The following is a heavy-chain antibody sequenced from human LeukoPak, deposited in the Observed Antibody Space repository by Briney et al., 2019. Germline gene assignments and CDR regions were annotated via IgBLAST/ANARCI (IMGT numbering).Heavy chain of an antibody. CDR1: GGSISSYY. CDR3: ASSPPRGWYSGWYFDY. D-gene: IGHD6-19*01. V-gene: IGHV4-4*08. Sequence: SETLSLTCTISGGSISSYYWSWLRQPPGKGLEWIGDFSHSGNTNYNPSLNYNPSLKSRVTISVDTSKNQFSLKLSSVTAADTAVYYCASSPPRGWYSGWYFDYWGQGTLVTVSS. CDR2: FSHSGNT. J-gene: IGHJ4*02.